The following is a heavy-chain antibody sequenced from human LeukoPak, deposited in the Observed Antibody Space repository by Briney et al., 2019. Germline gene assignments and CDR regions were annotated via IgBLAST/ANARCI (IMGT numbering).Heavy chain of an antibody. V-gene: IGHV3-23*01. CDR1: GFTFSSYA. D-gene: IGHD3-3*01. CDR2: ISGSGGST. J-gene: IGHJ4*02. Sequence: GGSLRLSCAASGFTFSSYAMSRVRQAPGKGLEWVSAISGSGGSTYYADSVKGRFTISRDNSKNTLYLQMNSLRAEDTAVYYCAKVTYYDFWSGYSFDYWGQGTLVTVSS. CDR3: AKVTYYDFWSGYSFDY.